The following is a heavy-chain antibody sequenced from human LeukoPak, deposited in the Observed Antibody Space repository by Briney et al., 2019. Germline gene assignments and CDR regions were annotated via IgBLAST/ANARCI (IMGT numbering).Heavy chain of an antibody. Sequence: SETLSLTCAVYGGSFSGYYWSWIRQPPGKGLEWIGELNHSGSTNYNPSLKSRVTISVDTSKNQFSLKLSSVTAADTAVYYCARVLTRITIFGVVISDAFDIWGQGTMVTVSS. D-gene: IGHD3-3*01. J-gene: IGHJ3*02. V-gene: IGHV4-34*01. CDR3: ARVLTRITIFGVVISDAFDI. CDR2: LNHSGST. CDR1: GGSFSGYY.